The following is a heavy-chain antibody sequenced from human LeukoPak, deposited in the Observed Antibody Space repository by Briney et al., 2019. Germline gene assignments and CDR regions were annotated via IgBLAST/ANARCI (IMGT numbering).Heavy chain of an antibody. CDR1: GFTFSDYS. D-gene: IGHD3-9*01. J-gene: IGHJ6*03. Sequence: GGSLRLSCAASGFTFSDYSLTWVRQAPGKGLEWISYISISTSSIYYADSVKGRFTISRDNAKNSLYLQMNSLRAEDTAVYYCARDASKILTETFYYYYYMDVWGKGTTVTISS. CDR3: ARDASKILTETFYYYYYMDV. CDR2: ISISTSSI. V-gene: IGHV3-48*01.